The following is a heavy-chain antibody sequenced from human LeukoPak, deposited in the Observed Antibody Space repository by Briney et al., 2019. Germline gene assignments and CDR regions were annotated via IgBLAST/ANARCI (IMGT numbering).Heavy chain of an antibody. CDR3: ARATAVAGIPSFDY. D-gene: IGHD6-19*01. J-gene: IGHJ4*02. CDR2: ISYDGSNK. V-gene: IGHV3-30-3*01. Sequence: GGSLRLSCAASGSTFSSYAMHWVRQAPGKGLEWVAVISYDGSNKYYADSVKGRFTISRDNSKNTLYLQMNSLRAEDTAVYYCARATAVAGIPSFDYWGQGTLVTVSS. CDR1: GSTFSSYA.